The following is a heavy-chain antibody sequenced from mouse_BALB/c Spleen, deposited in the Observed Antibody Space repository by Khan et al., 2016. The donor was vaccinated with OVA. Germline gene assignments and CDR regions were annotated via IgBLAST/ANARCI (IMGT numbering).Heavy chain of an antibody. CDR2: IYPGRGYI. D-gene: IGHD3-2*02. CDR1: GYTFTDFL. J-gene: IGHJ3*01. V-gene: IGHV1-77*01. Sequence: QVQLKQSGPELVKPGASVKMSCKASGYTFTDFLISWLKQRPGQGLEWIGEIYPGRGYIYYNEKFKGKATLTSDKSSNTAYMQLTSLTSEDSAVYFCARAGYGGFAHWGQGTLVTVSA. CDR3: ARAGYGGFAH.